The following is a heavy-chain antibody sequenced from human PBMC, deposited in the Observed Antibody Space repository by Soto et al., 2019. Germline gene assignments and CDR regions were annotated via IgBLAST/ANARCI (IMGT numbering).Heavy chain of an antibody. CDR2: INADNGNT. CDR3: ARRGSVGAPRRAFDI. Sequence: ASVKVSCKASGYTFTIYAMHWVRQAPGQRLEWMGWINADNGNTKYSQKLQGRVTMTTDTSTSTAYMELRSLRSDDTAVYYCARRGSVGAPRRAFDIWGQGTMVTVSS. CDR1: GYTFTIYA. J-gene: IGHJ3*02. D-gene: IGHD1-26*01. V-gene: IGHV1-3*01.